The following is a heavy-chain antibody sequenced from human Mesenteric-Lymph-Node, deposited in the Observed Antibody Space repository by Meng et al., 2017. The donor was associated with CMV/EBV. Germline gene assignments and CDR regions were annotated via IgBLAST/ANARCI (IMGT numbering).Heavy chain of an antibody. Sequence: LSLTCAGSDFMFSSYAMHWVRQAPGKGLEWVAVISYDGSNKYYEDSVEGRFTISRDNSKNTLYLQMNSLRVEDTAMYYCARPTLYSYGFPTNHYYGMDVWGQGTTVTVSS. CDR2: ISYDGSNK. J-gene: IGHJ6*02. D-gene: IGHD5-18*01. V-gene: IGHV3-30-3*01. CDR1: DFMFSSYA. CDR3: ARPTLYSYGFPTNHYYGMDV.